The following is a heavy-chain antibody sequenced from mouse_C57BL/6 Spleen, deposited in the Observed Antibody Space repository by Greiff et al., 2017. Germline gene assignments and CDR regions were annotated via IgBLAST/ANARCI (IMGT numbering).Heavy chain of an antibody. V-gene: IGHV1-9*01. J-gene: IGHJ2*01. CDR1: GYTFTGYW. CDR3: AGPLGGYYGYYFDY. Sequence: VKVVESGAELMKPGASVKLSCKATGYTFTGYWIEWVKQRPGHGLEWIGEILPGSGSTNYNEKFKGKATFTADTSSNTAYMQLSSLTTEDSAIYYCAGPLGGYYGYYFDYWGQGTTLTVSS. CDR2: ILPGSGST. D-gene: IGHD2-3*01.